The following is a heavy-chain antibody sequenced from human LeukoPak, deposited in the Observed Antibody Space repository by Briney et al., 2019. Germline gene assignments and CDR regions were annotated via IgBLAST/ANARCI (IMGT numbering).Heavy chain of an antibody. D-gene: IGHD4-17*01. J-gene: IGHJ4*02. CDR3: AKGSDYGDYVDY. Sequence: GGSLRLSCAASGFTFSSYGMSWVRQAPGKGLEWVSAISGSGGSTYYADSVKGRFTISRDNSKNTLYLQMNSLRAEDTAVYYCAKGSDYGDYVDYWGQGTLVTVSS. V-gene: IGHV3-23*01. CDR2: ISGSGGST. CDR1: GFTFSSYG.